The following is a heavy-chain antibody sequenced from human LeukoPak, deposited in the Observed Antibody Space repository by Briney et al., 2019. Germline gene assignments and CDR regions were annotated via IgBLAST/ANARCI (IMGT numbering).Heavy chain of an antibody. Sequence: GGSLRLSCAASGFTFSSYWMSWVRQAPGKGLEWVANIKQDGSEKYYVDSVKGRFTISRDNAKNSLYLQMNSLRAEGTAVYYCASLLYYDILTGAFDYWGQGTLVTVSS. V-gene: IGHV3-7*01. CDR2: IKQDGSEK. D-gene: IGHD3-9*01. CDR3: ASLLYYDILTGAFDY. CDR1: GFTFSSYW. J-gene: IGHJ4*02.